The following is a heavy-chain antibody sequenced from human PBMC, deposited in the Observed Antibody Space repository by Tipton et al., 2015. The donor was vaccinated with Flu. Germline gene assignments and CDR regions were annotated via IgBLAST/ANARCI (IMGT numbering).Heavy chain of an antibody. CDR1: GFSFRDYA. V-gene: IGHV3-23*01. CDR3: AKDFIDYGGYYGMDV. D-gene: IGHD3-10*01. J-gene: IGHJ4*02. Sequence: GSLRLSCAASGFSFRDYALNWVRQAPGKGLEWIASITGSERNAEYVDSVKGRFTISRDGSKKTVYLQMKSLRAEDTARYYCAKDFIDYGGYYGMDVWGQGTLVTVSS. CDR2: ITGSERNA.